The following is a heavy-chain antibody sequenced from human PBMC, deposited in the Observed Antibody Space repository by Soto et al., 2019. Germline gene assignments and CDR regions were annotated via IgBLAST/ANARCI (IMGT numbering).Heavy chain of an antibody. Sequence: SQTLSLTCTLCGGYISSYYWSWIRQHPGKGLEWIGYIYYSGSTNYNPSLKSRVTISVDTSKNQFSLKLSSVTAADTAVYYCARVWGGAFDIWGQGTMVTVSS. J-gene: IGHJ3*02. D-gene: IGHD3-10*01. CDR2: IYYSGST. CDR3: ARVWGGAFDI. V-gene: IGHV4-59*01. CDR1: GGYISSYY.